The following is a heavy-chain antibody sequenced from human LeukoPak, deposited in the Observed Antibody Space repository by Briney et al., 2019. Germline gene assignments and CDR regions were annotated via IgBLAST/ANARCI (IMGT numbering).Heavy chain of an antibody. D-gene: IGHD3-3*01. CDR2: LNHSGST. J-gene: IGHJ4*02. V-gene: IGHV4-34*01. CDR1: GGSFSGYY. Sequence: SETLSLTCAVYGGSFSGYYWSWIRQPPGKGLEWIGELNHSGSTNYNPSLKSRVTISVDTSKNQFSLKLSSVTAADTAVYYCARVKQGTHYDFWSGYYYYFDYWGQGTLVTVSP. CDR3: ARVKQGTHYDFWSGYYYYFDY.